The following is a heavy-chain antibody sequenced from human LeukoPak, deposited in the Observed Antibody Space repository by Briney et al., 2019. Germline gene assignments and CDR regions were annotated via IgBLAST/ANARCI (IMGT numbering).Heavy chain of an antibody. D-gene: IGHD3-10*01. CDR2: IWYDGSNK. CDR3: AKGGFGGSGSYYKRYYFDY. Sequence: GGSLRLSCAASGFTFSSYGMHWVRQAPGKGLEWVAVIWYDGSNKYYADSVKGRFTISRDNSKNTLYLQMNSLRAEDTAVYYCAKGGFGGSGSYYKRYYFDYWGQGTLVTVSS. V-gene: IGHV3-33*06. CDR1: GFTFSSYG. J-gene: IGHJ4*02.